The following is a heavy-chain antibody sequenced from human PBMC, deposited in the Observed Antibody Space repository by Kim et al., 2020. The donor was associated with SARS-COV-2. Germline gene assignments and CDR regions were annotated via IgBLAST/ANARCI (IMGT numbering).Heavy chain of an antibody. Sequence: GGSLRLSCAASGITFSNYGMHWVRQAPGKGLEWVAIISYDGSNKYYADSVKGRFTISRDNSKNTLYLQMNSLRADDTAVYYCAKQRWPELGYGAFDIWGQGTMVTVSS. CDR1: GITFSNYG. CDR2: ISYDGSNK. J-gene: IGHJ3*02. D-gene: IGHD5-18*01. V-gene: IGHV3-30*18. CDR3: AKQRWPELGYGAFDI.